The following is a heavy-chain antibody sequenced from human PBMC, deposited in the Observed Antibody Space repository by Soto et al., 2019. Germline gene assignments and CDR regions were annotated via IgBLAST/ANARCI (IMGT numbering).Heavy chain of an antibody. CDR2: IDHCGST. CDR3: GRGNYMGPCPADYYAIDV. Sequence: TSETLSLTCAVSGGSFSGYYWTWIRQSPGKGLEWIGGIDHCGSTNSNPSLKSRVTISVGTSKNEFSLRLTSVTAAGTPVYYCGRGNYMGPCPADYYAIDVWRQGTTVTVSS. CDR1: GGSFSGYY. D-gene: IGHD1-26*01. V-gene: IGHV4-34*01. J-gene: IGHJ6*02.